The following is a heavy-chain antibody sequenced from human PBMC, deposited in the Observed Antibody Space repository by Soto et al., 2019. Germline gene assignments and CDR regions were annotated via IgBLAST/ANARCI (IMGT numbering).Heavy chain of an antibody. V-gene: IGHV6-1*01. Sequence: SQTLSLTCAISGDSVSSNSAAWNWTRQSPSRGLEWLGRTYYRSKWYNDYAVSVKSRITINPDTSKNQFSLQLNSVTPEDTAVYYCARAHMVVVPAAIGAPYYYYGMDVWGQGTTVTVSS. CDR3: ARAHMVVVPAAIGAPYYYYGMDV. CDR1: GDSVSSNSAA. D-gene: IGHD2-2*01. CDR2: TYYRSKWYN. J-gene: IGHJ6*02.